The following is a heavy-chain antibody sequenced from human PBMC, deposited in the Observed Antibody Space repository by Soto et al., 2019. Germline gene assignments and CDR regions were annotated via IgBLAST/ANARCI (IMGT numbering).Heavy chain of an antibody. D-gene: IGHD1-7*01. CDR1: GSIFSGYG. J-gene: IGHJ4*02. CDR3: ARDGIGGTVFRGFCDY. Sequence: QKYLVESGGGVVQPGGSLRRSCVASGSIFSGYGMHWVRQAPGKGLEWVAVIWYEGSNKYYADSVKGRFTISRDNFKNMLYLQMDSLRAEDTAVYYCARDGIGGTVFRGFCDYWGQGTLVTVSS. V-gene: IGHV3-33*01. CDR2: IWYEGSNK.